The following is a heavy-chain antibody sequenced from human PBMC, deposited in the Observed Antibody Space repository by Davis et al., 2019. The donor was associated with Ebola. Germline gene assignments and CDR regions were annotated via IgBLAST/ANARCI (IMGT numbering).Heavy chain of an antibody. D-gene: IGHD2-15*01. Sequence: WVRQHPGKGLEWIGYIYYSGSTYYNPSLKSRVTISVDTSKNQFSLKLSSVTAADTAVYYCARDHYSGGSCYGRYGMDVWGQGTTVTVSS. V-gene: IGHV4-31*02. J-gene: IGHJ6*02. CDR2: IYYSGST. CDR3: ARDHYSGGSCYGRYGMDV.